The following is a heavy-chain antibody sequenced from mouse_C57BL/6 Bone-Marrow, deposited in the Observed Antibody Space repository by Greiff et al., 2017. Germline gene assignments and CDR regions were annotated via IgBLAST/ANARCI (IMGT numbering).Heavy chain of an antibody. CDR1: GYTFTSYW. J-gene: IGHJ1*03. CDR3: ARTLTTVVARYFDV. Sequence: VQLQQPGAELVKPGASVKLSCKASGYTFTSYWMHWVKQRPGQGLEWIGVINPNSGSTNYNEKFKSKATLTVDKSSSTAYMQLSSLTSEDSAVYYCARTLTTVVARYFDVWGTGTTVTVSS. D-gene: IGHD1-1*01. CDR2: INPNSGST. V-gene: IGHV1-64*01.